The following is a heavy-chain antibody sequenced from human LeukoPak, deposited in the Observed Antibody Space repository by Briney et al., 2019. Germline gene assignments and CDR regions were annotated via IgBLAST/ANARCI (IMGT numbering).Heavy chain of an antibody. J-gene: IGHJ4*02. Sequence: GGSLRLSCAASGFTVSSNYMSWVRQAPGKGPEWVAVIWYDGSGESYADSVKGRFTISRDNSKNTLYLQMNSLRDEDTGVYYCARRALPINRSNPGYDYWGQGTLVTVSS. D-gene: IGHD4-11*01. CDR1: GFTVSSNY. CDR2: IWYDGSGE. CDR3: ARRALPINRSNPGYDY. V-gene: IGHV3-33*08.